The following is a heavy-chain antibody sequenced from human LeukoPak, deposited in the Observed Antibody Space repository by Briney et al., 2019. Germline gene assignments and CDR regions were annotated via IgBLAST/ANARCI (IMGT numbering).Heavy chain of an antibody. CDR3: AKNLDGVATYFDY. D-gene: IGHD5-12*01. CDR2: ISNSGGTT. CDR1: GFTFSSYA. Sequence: GGSLRLSCAASGFTFSSYAMSWVRQAPGKGLEWVSGISNSGGTTYYADSVKGRFAISRDNSKNTLYLQMDSLRAEDTAVYHCAKNLDGVATYFDYWGQGTLVTVSS. J-gene: IGHJ4*02. V-gene: IGHV3-23*01.